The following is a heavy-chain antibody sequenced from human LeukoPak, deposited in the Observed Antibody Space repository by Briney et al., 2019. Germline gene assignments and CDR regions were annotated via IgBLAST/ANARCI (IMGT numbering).Heavy chain of an antibody. CDR1: GGSISSYY. D-gene: IGHD3-22*01. Sequence: KPSETLSLTCTVSGGSISSYYWSWIRQPPGKGLEWIGYIYYSGSTNYNPSLKSRVTISVDTSKNQFSLKLSSVTAADTAVYYCARSYGSGYREVGAFDIWGQGTMVTVSS. CDR2: IYYSGST. J-gene: IGHJ3*02. V-gene: IGHV4-59*01. CDR3: ARSYGSGYREVGAFDI.